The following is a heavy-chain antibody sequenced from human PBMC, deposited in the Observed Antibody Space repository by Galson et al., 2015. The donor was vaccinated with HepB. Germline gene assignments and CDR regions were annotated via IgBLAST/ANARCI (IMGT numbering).Heavy chain of an antibody. D-gene: IGHD3-3*01. CDR1: HLVLGDYW. J-gene: IGHJ5*02. Sequence: SLRLSCADSHLVLGDYWTSWVRQAPGKGLEWVACINQDGSEKNYVDSVKGRFTISRDNAKNSLFLQMNTLTVEDTAVYYCARDARHRPILFDPWGQGTLVTVSS. CDR2: INQDGSEK. V-gene: IGHV3-7*03. CDR3: ARDARHRPILFDP.